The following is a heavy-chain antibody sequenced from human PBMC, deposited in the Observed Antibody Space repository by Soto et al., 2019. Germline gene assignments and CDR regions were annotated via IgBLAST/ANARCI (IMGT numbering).Heavy chain of an antibody. V-gene: IGHV4-4*02. J-gene: IGHJ4*02. D-gene: IGHD3-22*01. CDR3: ARLIYDSRLNYLYFDS. CDR1: GVSISSGNW. CDR2: VYRDGSA. Sequence: PSETLSLTCDVPGVSISSGNWWSWVRQSPEKGLEWIGEVYRDGSANYHPSLERRVAISVDTSKNQFSLRLNSVTAADTAMYYCARLIYDSRLNYLYFDSWGQGTLVTVSS.